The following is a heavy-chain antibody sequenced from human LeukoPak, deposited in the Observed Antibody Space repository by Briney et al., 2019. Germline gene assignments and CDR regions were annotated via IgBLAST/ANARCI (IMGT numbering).Heavy chain of an antibody. V-gene: IGHV3-74*01. CDR3: AKSDWFDP. CDR1: GFTFSNYW. CDR2: IKYDGSSA. Sequence: PGESLRLSCATSGFTFSNYWMSWLRQAPGKGLVWVSRIKYDGSSATYAESVKGRFTISRDNARNTLYLQMNSLRVDDTAVYYCAKSDWFDPWGRGNLVTVSS. J-gene: IGHJ5*02.